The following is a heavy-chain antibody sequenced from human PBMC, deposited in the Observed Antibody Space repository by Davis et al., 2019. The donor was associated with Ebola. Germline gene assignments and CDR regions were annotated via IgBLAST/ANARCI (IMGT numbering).Heavy chain of an antibody. J-gene: IGHJ5*02. CDR1: GDTFSNYA. D-gene: IGHD5-18*01. CDR3: ARDRVGLQLILGVFDP. Sequence: ASVKVSCKALGDTFSNYALSWVRQAPGQGLEWMGWINTNTGNPTYAQGFRGRFVFSLDTSVNTAYLHINRLRGEDTAVYYCARDRVGLQLILGVFDPWGQGTLVSVSS. V-gene: IGHV7-4-1*02. CDR2: INTNTGNP.